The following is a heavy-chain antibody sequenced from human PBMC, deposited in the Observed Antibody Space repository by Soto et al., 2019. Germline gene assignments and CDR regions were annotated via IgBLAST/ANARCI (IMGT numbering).Heavy chain of an antibody. Sequence: QVQLQQWGAGLLKPSETLSLTCAVYGGSFSGYYWSWIRQPPGKGLEWIGEINHSGSTNYNPSLKSRVTISVDTSKKQFSLKLSSVTAADTAVYDCARGAGIAAAGTGWFDPWGQGTLVTVSS. D-gene: IGHD6-13*01. CDR1: GGSFSGYY. CDR3: ARGAGIAAAGTGWFDP. CDR2: INHSGST. J-gene: IGHJ5*02. V-gene: IGHV4-34*01.